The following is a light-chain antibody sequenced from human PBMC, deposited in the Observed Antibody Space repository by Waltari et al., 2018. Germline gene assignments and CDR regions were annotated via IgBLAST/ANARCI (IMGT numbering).Light chain of an antibody. CDR3: QASYTTPYS. V-gene: IGKV1-39*01. J-gene: IGKJ2*03. CDR1: KNIRSY. CDR2: SAS. Sequence: DLQMTQSPSSLSASVGDRVTISCRASKNIRSYLSWYQQKPGIAHKLVIYSASTLQSGVPSRCSCSGSGTNFTLTITSLQAEDFATYFCQASYTTPYSFGQGTKVEIK.